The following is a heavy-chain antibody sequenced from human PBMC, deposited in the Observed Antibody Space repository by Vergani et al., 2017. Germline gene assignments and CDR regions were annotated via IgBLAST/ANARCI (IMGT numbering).Heavy chain of an antibody. CDR1: GYTFTSYY. CDR2: ISAYNGNT. J-gene: IGHJ4*02. Sequence: QVQLVQSGAEVKKPGASVKVSCKASGYTFTSYYMHWVRQAPGQGLEWMGWISAYNGNTNYAQKLQGRVTMTTDTSTSTAYMELRSLRSDDTAVYYCARSHMGIAAAGSFDYWGQGTLVTVSS. CDR3: ARSHMGIAAAGSFDY. D-gene: IGHD6-13*01. V-gene: IGHV1-18*04.